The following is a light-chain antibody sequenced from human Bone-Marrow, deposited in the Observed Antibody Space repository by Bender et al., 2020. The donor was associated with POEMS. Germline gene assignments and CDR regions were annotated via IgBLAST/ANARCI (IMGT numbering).Light chain of an antibody. V-gene: IGLV1-40*01. Sequence: QSILTQPRSVSGVPGQRVTISCTGTSSNIGTGYDVHWYQHLPGRAPKLLIYRNINRPSGVPDRFSGSKSDTSASLAISDIQSEDEGDYYCSSWDDSLSGWVFGGGTKLTVL. J-gene: IGLJ3*02. CDR3: SSWDDSLSGWV. CDR2: RNI. CDR1: SSNIGTGYD.